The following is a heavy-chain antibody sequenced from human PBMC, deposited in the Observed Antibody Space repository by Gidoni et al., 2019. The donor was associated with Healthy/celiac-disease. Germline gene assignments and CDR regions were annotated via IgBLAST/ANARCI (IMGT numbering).Heavy chain of an antibody. CDR3: AKPATRPRHDFDY. V-gene: IGHV3-9*01. CDR1: GFPFDDYA. J-gene: IGHJ4*02. CDR2: ISWNSGSI. Sequence: EVQLVESGGGLVQPGRALRITCAASGFPFDDYAMHWVRQAPGKGLGWVSGISWNSGSIGYADSVKGRFTISRDNAKNSLYLQMNSLRAEDTALYYCAKPATRPRHDFDYWGQGTLVTVSS.